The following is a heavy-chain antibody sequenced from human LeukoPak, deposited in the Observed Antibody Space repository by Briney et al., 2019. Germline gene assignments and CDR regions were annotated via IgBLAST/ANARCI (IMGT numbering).Heavy chain of an antibody. V-gene: IGHV3-30*02. J-gene: IGHJ6*03. CDR2: IRYDGSNK. D-gene: IGHD5-12*01. CDR3: AKGSGYEARYYYYYMDV. Sequence: QSGGSLRLSCAASGFTFSHYGMHWVRQAPGKGLEWVAFIRYDGSNKYYADSVKGRFTISRDNSKNTLYLHVNSLRPEDTAVYYCAKGSGYEARYYYYYMDVWGKGTTVTISS. CDR1: GFTFSHYG.